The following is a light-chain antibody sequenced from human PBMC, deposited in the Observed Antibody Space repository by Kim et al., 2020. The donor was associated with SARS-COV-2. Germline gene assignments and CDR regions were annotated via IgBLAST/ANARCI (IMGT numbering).Light chain of an antibody. CDR3: AAWDDRLNGPV. CDR1: SSNIGSYA. V-gene: IGLV1-44*01. CDR2: SHN. Sequence: ELTQPPSASGTPGQRVTISCSGSSSNIGSYAVNWYQHLPGTAPKLLIFSHNQRPSGVPDRFSGSKSGTSASLAISGLQSEDETDYYCAAWDDRLNGPVFGGGTQLTVL. J-gene: IGLJ3*02.